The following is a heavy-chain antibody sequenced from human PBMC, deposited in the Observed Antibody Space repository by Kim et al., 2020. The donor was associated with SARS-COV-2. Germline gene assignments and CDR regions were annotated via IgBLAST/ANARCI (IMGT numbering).Heavy chain of an antibody. J-gene: IGHJ4*02. CDR3: ANGGIAVAGNDY. V-gene: IGHV3-23*01. Sequence: ADSVKGRFTTSRNNSKNTQYLQRNSLKAKYTAVYYCANGGIAVAGNDYWGQGTMVTVSS. D-gene: IGHD6-19*01.